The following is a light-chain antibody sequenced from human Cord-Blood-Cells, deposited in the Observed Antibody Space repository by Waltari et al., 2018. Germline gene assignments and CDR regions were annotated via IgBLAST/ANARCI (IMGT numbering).Light chain of an antibody. J-gene: IGLJ2*01. CDR2: DVS. V-gene: IGLV2-11*01. CDR3: FSYAGSYTFVV. Sequence: QSALTQPRPVSGPPGQSVTISGTGISSDVGGYTYVSWYQQNPGKAPKLMIYDVSKRPSGVPDRFSGSKSGNTASLASSGRHAEDEAVYFCFSYAGSYTFVVFCGETKLTVL. CDR1: SSDVGGYTY.